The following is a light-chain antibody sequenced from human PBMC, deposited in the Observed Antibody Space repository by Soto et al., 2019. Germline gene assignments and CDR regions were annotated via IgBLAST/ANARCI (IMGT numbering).Light chain of an antibody. J-gene: IGKJ1*01. CDR1: QSISSW. Sequence: DIQMTQPPSTLSASVGDTVTTPCRASQSISSWLAWYQQKPGKAPNLLIYDVSSLESGVPSRFSGSGSGTEFTLTISSLQPDDFATYYCQHYNSYSEAFGQGTKVDI. V-gene: IGKV1-5*01. CDR2: DVS. CDR3: QHYNSYSEA.